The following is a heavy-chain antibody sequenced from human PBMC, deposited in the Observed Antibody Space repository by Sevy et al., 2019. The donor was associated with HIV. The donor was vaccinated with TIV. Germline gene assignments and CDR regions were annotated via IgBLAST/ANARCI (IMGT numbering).Heavy chain of an antibody. J-gene: IGHJ4*02. CDR3: ARRGFDSSGYPQYYFDY. Sequence: GESLKISCKGSGYRFISYWIGWVRQMPGKGLEWMGIIYPGDSDIRYSPSFQGQVTISPDKSISTAYLQWSSLQASDTAMYFCARRGFDSSGYPQYYFDYWGQGTLVTVSS. D-gene: IGHD3-22*01. CDR2: IYPGDSDI. CDR1: GYRFISYW. V-gene: IGHV5-51*01.